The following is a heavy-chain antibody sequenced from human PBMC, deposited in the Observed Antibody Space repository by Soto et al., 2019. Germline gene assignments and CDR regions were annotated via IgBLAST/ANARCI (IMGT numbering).Heavy chain of an antibody. CDR2: INSDGSST. CDR3: ARDQGSSSWYASPYWMDYYYYMDV. V-gene: IGHV3-74*01. CDR1: GFTFSSYW. D-gene: IGHD6-13*01. Sequence: GGSLRLSCAASGFTFSSYWMHWVRQAPGKGLVWVSRINSDGSSTSYADSVKGRFTISRDNAKNTLYLQMNSLRAEDTAVYYCARDQGSSSWYASPYWMDYYYYMDVWGKGTTVTVSS. J-gene: IGHJ6*03.